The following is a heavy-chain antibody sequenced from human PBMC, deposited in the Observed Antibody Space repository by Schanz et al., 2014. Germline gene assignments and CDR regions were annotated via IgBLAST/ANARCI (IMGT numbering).Heavy chain of an antibody. V-gene: IGHV3-66*01. CDR3: ARGGPAYYFDD. CDR2: IYIGGNT. J-gene: IGHJ4*02. CDR1: GFSVGNKY. Sequence: EVQLVESGGGLVQPGGSLRLSCAASGFSVGNKYMNWVRQAPGKGQEWVSFIYIGGNTYYADSVKGRFTISRDNSKNTVYIQMNSLRAEDTAVYYCARGGPAYYFDDWGQGTLVTVSS.